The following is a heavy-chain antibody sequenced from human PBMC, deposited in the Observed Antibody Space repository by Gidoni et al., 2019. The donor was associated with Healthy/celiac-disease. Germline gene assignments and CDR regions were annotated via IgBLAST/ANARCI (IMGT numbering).Heavy chain of an antibody. CDR2: IYYSGST. J-gene: IGHJ4*02. V-gene: IGHV4-39*01. D-gene: IGHD6-19*01. Sequence: QLQLQESGPGLVKPSETLSLTCTVSGGSLSSSSSYWGWIRQPPGKGLEWIGSIYYSGSTYYNPSLKSRVTISVDTSKNQFSLKLSSVTAADTAVYYCARLLVRVAVAGKSFDYWGQGTLVTVSS. CDR3: ARLLVRVAVAGKSFDY. CDR1: GGSLSSSSSY.